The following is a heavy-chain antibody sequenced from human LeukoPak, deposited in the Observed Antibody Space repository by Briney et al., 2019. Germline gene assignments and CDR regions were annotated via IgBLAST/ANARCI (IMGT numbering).Heavy chain of an antibody. Sequence: PSETLSLTCTVSGGSISSSSYYWGWIRQPPGKGLEWIGSIYYSGSPYYNPSLKSRVTISVDTSKNQFSLKLSSVTAADTAVYYCARPFGGWFDPWGQGILVTVSS. CDR3: ARPFGGWFDP. CDR1: GGSISSSSYY. V-gene: IGHV4-39*01. J-gene: IGHJ5*02. CDR2: IYYSGSP. D-gene: IGHD2-15*01.